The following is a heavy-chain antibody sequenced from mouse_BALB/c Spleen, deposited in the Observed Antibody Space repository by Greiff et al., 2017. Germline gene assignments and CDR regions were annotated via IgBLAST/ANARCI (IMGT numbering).Heavy chain of an antibody. V-gene: IGHV5-12-2*01. D-gene: IGHD2-10*01. Sequence: EVHLVESGGGLVQPGGSLKLSCAASGFTFSSYTMSWVRQTPEKRLEWVAYISNGGGSTYYPDTVKGRFTISSDTAKNTLYLQMSSLKSEDTAMYYCARPYYDQGYFDVWGAGTTVTVSS. J-gene: IGHJ1*01. CDR3: ARPYYDQGYFDV. CDR2: ISNGGGST. CDR1: GFTFSSYT.